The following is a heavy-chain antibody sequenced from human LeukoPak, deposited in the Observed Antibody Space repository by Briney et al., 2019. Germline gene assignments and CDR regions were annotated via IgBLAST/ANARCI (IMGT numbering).Heavy chain of an antibody. D-gene: IGHD1-26*01. CDR3: ARVGVPWY. J-gene: IGHJ4*02. V-gene: IGHV1-69*04. CDR2: IIPILGIA. Sequence: ASVKVSCKASGGTFSSYAISWVRQAPGQGLEWMGRIIPILGIANYAQKFQGRVTITADKSTGTAYMELSSLRSEDTAVYYCARVGVPWYWGQGTLVTVSP. CDR1: GGTFSSYA.